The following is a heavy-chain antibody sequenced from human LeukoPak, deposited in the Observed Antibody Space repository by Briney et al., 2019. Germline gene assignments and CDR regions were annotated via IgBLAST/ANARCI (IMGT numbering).Heavy chain of an antibody. V-gene: IGHV4-38-2*02. Sequence: PSETLSLTCTVSGYSICSGYYWGWIRQPPGKGLEWIGSIYHSGSTYYNPSLKSRVTISVDTSKNQFSLKLSSVTAADTAVYYCARVAYSIFSFDYWGQGTLVTVSS. J-gene: IGHJ4*02. D-gene: IGHD4-11*01. CDR2: IYHSGST. CDR1: GYSICSGYY. CDR3: ARVAYSIFSFDY.